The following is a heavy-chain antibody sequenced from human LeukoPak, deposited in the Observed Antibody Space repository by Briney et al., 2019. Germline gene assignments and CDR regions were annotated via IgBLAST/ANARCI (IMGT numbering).Heavy chain of an antibody. J-gene: IGHJ4*02. CDR1: GFTFSDYY. V-gene: IGHV3-11*01. D-gene: IGHD2-2*02. Sequence: GGSLRLSCAASGFTFSDYYMSWIRQAPGQGLEWVSSINSGGSTIYYADPVKSRFTISRDNAKNSLYVQMDSLRAEDSAVYYCVRGSNTYRYWGQGILVTVSS. CDR2: INSGGSTI. CDR3: VRGSNTYRY.